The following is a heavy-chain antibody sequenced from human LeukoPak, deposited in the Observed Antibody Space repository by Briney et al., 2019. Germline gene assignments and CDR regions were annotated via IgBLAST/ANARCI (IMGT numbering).Heavy chain of an antibody. V-gene: IGHV3-30*18. CDR2: ISYDGSNK. D-gene: IGHD3-10*01. J-gene: IGHJ4*02. Sequence: PGRSLRLSCAASGFTFSSYGMHWVRQAPGKGLEWVAVISYDGSNKYYADSVKGRFTISRDNAKNSLYLQMNSLRAEDTALYYCAKSSMGSGGSGNYYSYYFDYWGQGTLVTVSS. CDR3: AKSSMGSGGSGNYYSYYFDY. CDR1: GFTFSSYG.